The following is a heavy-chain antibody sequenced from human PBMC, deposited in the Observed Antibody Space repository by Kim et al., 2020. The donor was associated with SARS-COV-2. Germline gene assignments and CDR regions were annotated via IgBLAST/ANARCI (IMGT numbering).Heavy chain of an antibody. Sequence: YNDCAVSVKSRITINPDTSKNQFSLQLNSVTPEDTAVYYCARDEQLPFDYWGQGTLVTVSS. J-gene: IGHJ4*02. CDR2: YN. CDR3: ARDEQLPFDY. D-gene: IGHD6-13*01. V-gene: IGHV6-1*01.